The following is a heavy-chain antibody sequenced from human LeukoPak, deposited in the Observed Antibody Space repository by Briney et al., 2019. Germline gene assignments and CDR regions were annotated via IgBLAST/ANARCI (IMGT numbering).Heavy chain of an antibody. D-gene: IGHD6-19*01. CDR2: IYYSGST. CDR3: ARGYSSGWYVD. Sequence: SETLSLTCTVSGGSISSYYWSWIRQPPGKGLEWIGYIYYSGSTNYNPSPKSRVTISVDTSKNQFSLKLSSVTAADTAVYYCARGYSSGWYVDWGQGTLVTVSS. J-gene: IGHJ4*02. CDR1: GGSISSYY. V-gene: IGHV4-59*01.